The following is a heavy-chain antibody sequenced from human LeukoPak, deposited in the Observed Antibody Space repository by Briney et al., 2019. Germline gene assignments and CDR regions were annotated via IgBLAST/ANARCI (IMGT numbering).Heavy chain of an antibody. CDR2: IHHDGRI. D-gene: IGHD3-16*02. CDR1: GGSIDNTNW. V-gene: IGHV4/OR15-8*01. CDR3: ARSHDHLWGNYPDY. J-gene: IGHJ4*02. Sequence: SETLSLTCDVSGGSIDNTNWWNWVRQPPGKGLEWIGEIHHDGRINYNPSLKSRVTLSVDKSKNQFSLRLNSVTAADTAMYYCARSHDHLWGNYPDYWGQGTLVTVSS.